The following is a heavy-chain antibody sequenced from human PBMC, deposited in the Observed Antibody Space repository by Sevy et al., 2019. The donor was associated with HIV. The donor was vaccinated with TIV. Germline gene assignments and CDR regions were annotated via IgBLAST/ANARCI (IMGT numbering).Heavy chain of an antibody. CDR1: GRSIRSSHW. Sequence: SETLSLTCAVSGRSIRSSHWWSWVRQSPGKGLEWIGEIYYSGSRNYNPSLKSRLTISVDTSNNLFSLRLSSVTAADTAVYYCAREEYFYGSGTYGYGMDVWGQGTTVTVSS. D-gene: IGHD3-10*01. CDR3: AREEYFYGSGTYGYGMDV. J-gene: IGHJ6*02. V-gene: IGHV4-4*02. CDR2: IYYSGSR.